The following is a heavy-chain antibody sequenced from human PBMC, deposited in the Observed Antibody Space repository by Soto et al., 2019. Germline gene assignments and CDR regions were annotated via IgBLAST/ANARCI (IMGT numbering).Heavy chain of an antibody. CDR1: GGIFTRYD. D-gene: IGHD2-2*01. CDR2: IIPIFGTA. J-gene: IGHJ6*02. V-gene: IGHV1-69*13. CDR3: ARAGVPAAFPYYYYGTDV. Sequence: SVKVSCKASGGIFTRYDIRWVRQAPGQGLEWMGAIIPIFGTANYAQKFQGRVTITADATTSTAYMELSGIRSEDTAMYYCARAGVPAAFPYYYYGTDVWGQGTTVTVSS.